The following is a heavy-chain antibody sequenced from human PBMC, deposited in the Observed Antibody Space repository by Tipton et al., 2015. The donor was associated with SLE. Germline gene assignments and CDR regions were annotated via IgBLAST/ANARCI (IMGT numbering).Heavy chain of an antibody. CDR3: ARESGYDWGDFDY. Sequence: LRLSCTVSGGSISGHYLSWIRQPPGKGLEWIGYIYYSGSTNYNPCLKSRVTISVDTSKNHFSLKLSSVTAADTAVYYCARESGYDWGDFDYWGQGTLVTVSS. CDR2: IYYSGST. D-gene: IGHD5-12*01. J-gene: IGHJ4*02. V-gene: IGHV4-59*11. CDR1: GGSISGHY.